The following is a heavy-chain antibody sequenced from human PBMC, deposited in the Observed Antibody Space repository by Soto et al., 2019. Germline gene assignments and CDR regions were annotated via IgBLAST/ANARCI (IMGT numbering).Heavy chain of an antibody. V-gene: IGHV1-69*06. D-gene: IGHD3-10*01. Sequence: QVQLVQSGAEVKKPGSSVKVSCKASGGTFSSHAFNWVRQAPGQGLEWMGGTIPVFGTVNYAQKFQGRVTITADKSTTIVYLELSSLGSDDTAVYFCARTLEFRDGNISHLDHWGQGTLVTVSS. CDR1: GGTFSSHA. J-gene: IGHJ4*02. CDR3: ARTLEFRDGNISHLDH. CDR2: TIPVFGTV.